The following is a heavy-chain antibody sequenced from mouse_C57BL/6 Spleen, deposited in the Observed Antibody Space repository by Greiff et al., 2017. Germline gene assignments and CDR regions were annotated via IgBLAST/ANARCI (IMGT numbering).Heavy chain of an antibody. Sequence: EVQLQQSGPVLVKPGASVKMSCKASGYTFTDYYMNWVKQSHGKSLEWIGVINPYNGGTSYNQKFKGKATLTVDKSSSTAYMELNSLTSDDSAVYYCARRRPGYYFDYWGQGTTLTVSS. CDR2: INPYNGGT. J-gene: IGHJ2*01. CDR3: ARRRPGYYFDY. V-gene: IGHV1-19*01. CDR1: GYTFTDYY.